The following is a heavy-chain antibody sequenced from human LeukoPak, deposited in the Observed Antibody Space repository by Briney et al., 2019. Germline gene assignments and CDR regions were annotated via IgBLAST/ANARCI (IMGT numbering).Heavy chain of an antibody. CDR1: GFTFSSYA. V-gene: IGHV3-23*01. J-gene: IGHJ4*02. D-gene: IGHD6-19*01. CDR2: ISGSGGST. CDR3: AKEAVAGDYFDY. Sequence: GGSLRLSCAASGFTFSSYAMSWVRQAPGKGLEWVSAISGSGGSTYYADSVKGRFTIARDNSKNTLHLQMNSLRDEDAAVYYCAKEAVAGDYFDYWGQGTLVTVSS.